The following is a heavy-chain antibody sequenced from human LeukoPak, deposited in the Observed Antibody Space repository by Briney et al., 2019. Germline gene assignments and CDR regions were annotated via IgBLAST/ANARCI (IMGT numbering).Heavy chain of an antibody. D-gene: IGHD2-8*01. CDR2: INPNSGDT. CDR1: GYTFTDYH. V-gene: IGHV1-2*02. Sequence: ASVKVSRKAFGYTFTDYHMHWVRQAPGQGLEWMGWINPNSGDTNYAQKFQGRVTMTRDTTISTAYMELSRPRSDDTAVFYCATLMAHLDYWGQGTLVTVSS. CDR3: ATLMAHLDY. J-gene: IGHJ4*02.